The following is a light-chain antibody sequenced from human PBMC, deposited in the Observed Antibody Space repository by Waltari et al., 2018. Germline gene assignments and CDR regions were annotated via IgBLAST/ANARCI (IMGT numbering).Light chain of an antibody. J-gene: IGLJ2*01. CDR3: QAWDSSTVV. CDR2: QDT. CDR1: KLGDKY. Sequence: SYELTQPPSVSVSPGQTASITCSGDKLGDKYPSWYQQKPGRSPVLVIYQDTKRPSGIPERFSGSNSGNTATLTISGTQSMDEADYYCQAWDSSTVVFGGGTKLTVL. V-gene: IGLV3-1*01.